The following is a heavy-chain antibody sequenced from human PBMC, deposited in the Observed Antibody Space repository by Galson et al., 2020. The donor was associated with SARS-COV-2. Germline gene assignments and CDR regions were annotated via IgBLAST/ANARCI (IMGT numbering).Heavy chain of an antibody. D-gene: IGHD2-8*02. J-gene: IGHJ6*02. V-gene: IGHV3-21*01. CDR1: GFTFSSYS. Sequence: GGSLRLSCAASGFTFSSYSMNWVRQAPGKGLEWVSSISSSSSYIYYADSVKGRFTISRDNAKNSLYLQMNSLRAEDTAVYYCARDWVVYVNYYGMDVWGQGTTVTVSS. CDR3: ARDWVVYVNYYGMDV. CDR2: ISSSSSYI.